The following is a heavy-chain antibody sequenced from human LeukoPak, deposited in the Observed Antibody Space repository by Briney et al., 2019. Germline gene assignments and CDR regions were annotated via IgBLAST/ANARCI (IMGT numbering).Heavy chain of an antibody. CDR3: ARDKGDYDSSGYGDAFDI. J-gene: IGHJ3*02. D-gene: IGHD3-22*01. CDR1: GGSISSGGYS. CDR2: IYHSGST. Sequence: SQTLSLTCAVSGGSISSGGYSWSWIRQPPGKGGEWIGYIYHSGSTYYNPSLKSRVTISVDRSKNQFSLKLSSVTAADTAVYYCARDKGDYDSSGYGDAFDIWGQGTMVTVSS. V-gene: IGHV4-30-2*01.